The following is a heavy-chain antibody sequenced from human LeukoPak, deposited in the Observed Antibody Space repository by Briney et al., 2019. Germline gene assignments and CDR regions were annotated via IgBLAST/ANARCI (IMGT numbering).Heavy chain of an antibody. CDR2: MNPNSGNT. J-gene: IGHJ4*02. Sequence: ASVKVSCKASGYTFTSYDINWVRQATGQGLEWMGWMNPNSGNTGYAQQFQGRVTMTSNTSISTAYMELSSLRSEDTAVYYCARAARSFKSIAARSYYFDYWGQGTLVTVSS. CDR1: GYTFTSYD. CDR3: ARAARSFKSIAARSYYFDY. D-gene: IGHD6-6*01. V-gene: IGHV1-8*01.